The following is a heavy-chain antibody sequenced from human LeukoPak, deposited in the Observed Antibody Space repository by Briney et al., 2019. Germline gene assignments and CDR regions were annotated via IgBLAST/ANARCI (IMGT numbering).Heavy chain of an antibody. CDR2: IIPIFRTP. J-gene: IGHJ4*02. D-gene: IGHD5-24*01. CDR3: ARSRRAGYNVYYFDS. CDR1: GGTFNSYG. V-gene: IGHV1-69*05. Sequence: ASVKVSCKASGGTFNSYGISWVRQAPGQGLEWMGGIIPIFRTPNYAPNFRGRVTITTDESSTTVYMELSSLRSDDTAVYYCARSRRAGYNVYYFDSWGQGTLLTVSS.